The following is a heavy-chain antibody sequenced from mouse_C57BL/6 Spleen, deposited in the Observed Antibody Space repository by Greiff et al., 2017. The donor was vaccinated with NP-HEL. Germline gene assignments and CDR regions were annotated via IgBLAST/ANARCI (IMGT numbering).Heavy chain of an antibody. V-gene: IGHV1-82*01. J-gene: IGHJ3*01. CDR2: IYPGDGDT. CDR3: ASEIYDGYSPFAY. Sequence: VKLMESGPELVKPGASVKISCKASGYAFSSSWMNWVKQRPGKGLEWIGRIYPGDGDTNYNGTFKGKATLTADKSSSTAYMQLSSLTSEDSAVYFCASEIYDGYSPFAYWGQGTLVTVSA. D-gene: IGHD2-3*01. CDR1: GYAFSSSW.